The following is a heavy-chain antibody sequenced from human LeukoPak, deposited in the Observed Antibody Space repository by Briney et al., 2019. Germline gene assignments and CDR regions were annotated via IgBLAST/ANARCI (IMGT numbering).Heavy chain of an antibody. D-gene: IGHD5-18*01. CDR1: GFTFSSYA. J-gene: IGHJ4*02. CDR3: AKDWSSFSYGAPFDY. Sequence: GGSLRLSCAASGFTFSSYAMSWVRQAPGKGLEWVSAISGSGGSTYYADSVKGRFTISRDNSKNTLYLQMNSLRAEDTAVYYCAKDWSSFSYGAPFDYWGQGTLVTVSS. V-gene: IGHV3-23*01. CDR2: ISGSGGST.